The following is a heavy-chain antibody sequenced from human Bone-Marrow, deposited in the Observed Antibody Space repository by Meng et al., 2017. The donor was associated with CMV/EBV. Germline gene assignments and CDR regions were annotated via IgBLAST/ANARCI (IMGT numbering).Heavy chain of an antibody. CDR1: GFTFSSYG. Sequence: GESLKISCAASGFTFSSYGMHWVRQAPGEGLEWVAFIRYDGSNKYYADSVKGRFTISRDNSKNTLYLQMNSLRAEDTAVYYCAKDWTGSGWHNYWGQGTLVTVSS. D-gene: IGHD6-19*01. CDR2: IRYDGSNK. CDR3: AKDWTGSGWHNY. V-gene: IGHV3-30*02. J-gene: IGHJ4*02.